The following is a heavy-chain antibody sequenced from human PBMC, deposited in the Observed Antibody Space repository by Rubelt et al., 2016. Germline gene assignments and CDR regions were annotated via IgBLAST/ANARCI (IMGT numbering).Heavy chain of an antibody. Sequence: QLGMRGGGLVQPGGSLRLSCAASGFTFSSYSMNWVRQAPGKGLEWISYINYKGSTISYADSVKGRFTISRDNAKNSLFLQMNSLSADDTAVYYCATTLHDFGEYDAVNWGQGTLVTVSS. CDR1: GFTFSSYS. D-gene: IGHD4-17*01. J-gene: IGHJ4*02. V-gene: IGHV3-48*04. CDR2: INYKGSTI. CDR3: ATTLHDFGEYDAVN.